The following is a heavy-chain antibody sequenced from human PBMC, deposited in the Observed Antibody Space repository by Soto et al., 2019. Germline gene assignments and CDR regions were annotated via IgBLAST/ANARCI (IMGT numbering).Heavy chain of an antibody. V-gene: IGHV3-66*01. CDR3: ATLTKYDILTGFYPC. CDR2: IYSDGST. D-gene: IGHD3-9*01. Sequence: GGLLRLSCAASGFTVNSKYMSWVRQAPGKGLEWVSVIYSDGSTYYADSVKGRFIISRDNSNNTLYFQMNSLRAEDTAVYYCATLTKYDILTGFYPCWGQGTLVTVSS. J-gene: IGHJ4*02. CDR1: GFTVNSKY.